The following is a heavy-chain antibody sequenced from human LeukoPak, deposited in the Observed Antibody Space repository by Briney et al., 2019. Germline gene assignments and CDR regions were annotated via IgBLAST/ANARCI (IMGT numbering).Heavy chain of an antibody. CDR1: GGSISSGGYS. CDR2: IYHSGST. J-gene: IGHJ3*02. D-gene: IGHD3-22*01. V-gene: IGHV4-30-2*01. Sequence: PSETLSLTCAVSGGSISSGGYSWSWIRQPPGKGLEWIGYIYHSGSTYYNPSLKSRVTISVDRSKNQFSLKLTSVTAADTAVYYCARSSSGYYDAFDIWGQGTMVTVSS. CDR3: ARSSSGYYDAFDI.